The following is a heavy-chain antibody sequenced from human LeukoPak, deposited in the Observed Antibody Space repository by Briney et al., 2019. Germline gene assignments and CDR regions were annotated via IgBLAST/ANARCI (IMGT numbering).Heavy chain of an antibody. D-gene: IGHD2-2*02. V-gene: IGHV1-2*02. Sequence: ASVKVSCKASGYTSTGYYMHWVRQAPGQGLEWMGWINPNSGGTNYAQKFQGRVTMTRDTSISTAYMELSRLRSDDTAVYYCARGLNGYCSSTSCYILYWGQGTLVTVSS. CDR1: GYTSTGYY. J-gene: IGHJ4*02. CDR2: INPNSGGT. CDR3: ARGLNGYCSSTSCYILY.